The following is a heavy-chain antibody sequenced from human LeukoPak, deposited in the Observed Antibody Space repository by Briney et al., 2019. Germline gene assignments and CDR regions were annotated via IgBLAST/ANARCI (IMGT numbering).Heavy chain of an antibody. CDR1: GGTFSSYA. Sequence: GSSVKVSCKASGGTFSSYAISWVRQAPGQGLEWMGRIIPILGIANYAQKFQGRVTITADKSTSTAYMELSSLRSEDTAVYYCARPGGSSSFDYWGQGTLVTVSS. V-gene: IGHV1-69*04. CDR3: ARPGGSSSFDY. J-gene: IGHJ4*02. CDR2: IIPILGIA. D-gene: IGHD6-6*01.